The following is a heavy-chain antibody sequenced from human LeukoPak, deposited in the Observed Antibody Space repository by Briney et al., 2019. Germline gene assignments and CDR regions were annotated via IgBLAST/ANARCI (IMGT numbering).Heavy chain of an antibody. CDR1: GFTFNSYA. Sequence: GGSLRLSCAASGFTFNSYAMNWVRQAPGKGLEWVSSIGGSGSTTYSADSVKGRFTISRDRSKNTLYLQMNSLRGEDTALYYCARLTGSGIVGTTGGFDHWGQGTLVTVSS. CDR2: IGGSGSTT. V-gene: IGHV3-23*01. D-gene: IGHD1-26*01. CDR3: ARLTGSGIVGTTGGFDH. J-gene: IGHJ4*01.